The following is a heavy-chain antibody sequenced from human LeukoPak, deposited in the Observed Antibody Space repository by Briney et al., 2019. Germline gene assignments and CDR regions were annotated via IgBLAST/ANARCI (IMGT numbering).Heavy chain of an antibody. D-gene: IGHD3-16*01. J-gene: IGHJ4*02. Sequence: GESLKISCKASGYSFYSYRIAWVRQTPGKGLEWMGIIYPSDSDTTYSPSFQGLVTISADKSIRTAYLEWSSLKASDTAMYYCARHALGGSYHQNDYWGQGTLVTVSS. CDR2: IYPSDSDT. V-gene: IGHV5-51*01. CDR1: GYSFYSYR. CDR3: ARHALGGSYHQNDY.